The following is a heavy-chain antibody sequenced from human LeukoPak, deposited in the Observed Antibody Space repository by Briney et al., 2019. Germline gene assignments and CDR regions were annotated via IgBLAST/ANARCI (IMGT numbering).Heavy chain of an antibody. J-gene: IGHJ4*02. D-gene: IGHD5-18*01. V-gene: IGHV4-59*01. CDR3: ARGVYSYGYGGRSYYFDY. CDR1: GGSISSYY. Sequence: KPSETLSLTCTVPGGSISSYYLSWIRQPPGKGLEWIGYIYYSGSTTYNPSLRSRVTISVDTSKNQFSLQLSSVTAADTAVYYCARGVYSYGYGGRSYYFDYWGQGTLVTVSS. CDR2: IYYSGST.